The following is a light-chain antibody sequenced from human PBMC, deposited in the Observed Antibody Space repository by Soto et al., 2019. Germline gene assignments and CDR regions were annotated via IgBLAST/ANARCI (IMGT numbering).Light chain of an antibody. V-gene: IGLV2-23*01. CDR1: SSDVGSYNL. Sequence: QSVLTQPASVSGSPGQSITISCTGTSSDVGSYNLVSWYQQHPGKAPKLIIYEGSKRPSGVSNRFSGSKSGNTASLTISGLQAEDEADYYCCSYAGSLRVFGTGTKLTVL. J-gene: IGLJ1*01. CDR3: CSYAGSLRV. CDR2: EGS.